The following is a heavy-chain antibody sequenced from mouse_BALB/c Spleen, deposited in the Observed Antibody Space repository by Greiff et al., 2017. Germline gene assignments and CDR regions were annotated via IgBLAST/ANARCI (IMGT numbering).Heavy chain of an antibody. CDR1: GYSITSGYY. V-gene: IGHV3-6*02. CDR3: ARDLGRFAY. Sequence: EVQLQESGPGLVKPSQSLSLTCSVTGYSITSGYYWNWNRQFPGNKLEWMGYISYDGSNNYNPSLKNRISITRDTSKNQFFLKLNSVTTEDTATYYCARDLGRFAYWGQGTLVTVSA. D-gene: IGHD4-1*01. J-gene: IGHJ3*01. CDR2: ISYDGSN.